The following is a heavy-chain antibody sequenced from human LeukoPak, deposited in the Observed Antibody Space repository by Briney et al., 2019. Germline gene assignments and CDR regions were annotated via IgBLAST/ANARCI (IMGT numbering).Heavy chain of an antibody. J-gene: IGHJ4*02. V-gene: IGHV4-34*01. CDR3: ARGRTSSRGYSYGVLGY. CDR1: GGSFSGYY. Sequence: KPSETLSLTCAVYGGSFSGYYWSWIRQPPGKGLEWIGEINHSGSTNYNPSLKSRVTISVDTSKNQFSLKLSSVTAADTAVYYCARGRTSSRGYSYGVLGYWGQGTLVTVPS. CDR2: INHSGST. D-gene: IGHD5-18*01.